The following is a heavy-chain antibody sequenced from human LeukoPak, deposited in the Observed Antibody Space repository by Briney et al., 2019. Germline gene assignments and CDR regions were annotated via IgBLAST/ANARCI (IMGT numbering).Heavy chain of an antibody. CDR3: AKEATLITMARGVIRTYYFDY. V-gene: IGHV3-23*01. Sequence: GGSLRLSCAASGFTFSSYAMSWVRQAPGKGLEWVSAISGSGGSTYYADSVKGRFTISRDNSKNTLYLQMNSLRAEDTAVYYCAKEATLITMARGVIRTYYFDYWGQGTLVTVSS. CDR2: ISGSGGST. CDR1: GFTFSSYA. J-gene: IGHJ4*02. D-gene: IGHD3-10*01.